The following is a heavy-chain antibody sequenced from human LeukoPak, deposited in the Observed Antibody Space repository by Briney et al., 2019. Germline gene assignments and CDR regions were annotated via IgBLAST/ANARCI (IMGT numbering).Heavy chain of an antibody. CDR2: IWYDGSNK. V-gene: IGHV3-33*01. Sequence: PGGSLRLSCAASGFTFSSYGMHWVRQAPGKGLEWVAVIWYDGSNKYYADSVKGRFTISRDNSNNTLYLQMNSLRAEDTAVYYCARDRYYDYVWGSYRFNDAFDIWGQGTMVTVSS. CDR3: ARDRYYDYVWGSYRFNDAFDI. CDR1: GFTFSSYG. D-gene: IGHD3-16*02. J-gene: IGHJ3*02.